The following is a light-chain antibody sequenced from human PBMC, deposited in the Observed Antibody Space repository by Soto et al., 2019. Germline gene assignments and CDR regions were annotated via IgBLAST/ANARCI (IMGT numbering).Light chain of an antibody. CDR3: CSFERSITLV. CDR1: SSDVGSYNL. J-gene: IGLJ2*01. Sequence: QSALTQPASVSGSPGQSITISCTGSSSDVGSYNLVSWYQQLPGKAPKLMIYEGSKRPSGVSNRFSGSKSGNTASLTISGLQAEDEADYYCCSFERSITLVFGGGTKLTVL. V-gene: IGLV2-23*01. CDR2: EGS.